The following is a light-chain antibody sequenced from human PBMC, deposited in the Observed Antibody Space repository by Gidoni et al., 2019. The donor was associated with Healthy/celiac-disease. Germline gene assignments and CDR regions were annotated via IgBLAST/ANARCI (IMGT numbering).Light chain of an antibody. V-gene: IGLV2-14*03. CDR2: DVS. Sequence: QSALPQPASVSGSPGQSITISCPGTSSDVGGYNYVSWYQQHPGKAPKLMIYDVSNRPSGVSNRFSGSKSGNTASLTISGLQAEDEADYYCSSYTSSSTEFGGGTKLTVL. CDR1: SSDVGGYNY. CDR3: SSYTSSSTE. J-gene: IGLJ2*01.